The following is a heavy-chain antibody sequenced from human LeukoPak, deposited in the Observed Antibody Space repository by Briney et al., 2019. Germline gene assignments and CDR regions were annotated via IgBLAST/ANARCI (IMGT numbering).Heavy chain of an antibody. CDR2: IYSGGAT. CDR1: GITVSSNY. J-gene: IGHJ4*02. Sequence: GGSLRLSCVASGITVSSNYMSWVRQAPGKGLEWVSIIYSGGATFYADSVKGRFIISRENSKNTLWLQMNSLRAEDTAVYSCAKDHYSDSSGYFHGFDYWGQGSLVTVSS. CDR3: AKDHYSDSSGYFHGFDY. D-gene: IGHD3-22*01. V-gene: IGHV3-66*01.